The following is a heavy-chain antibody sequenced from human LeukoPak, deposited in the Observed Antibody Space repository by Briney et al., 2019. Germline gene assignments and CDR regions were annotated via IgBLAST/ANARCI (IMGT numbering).Heavy chain of an antibody. Sequence: PGGSLRLSWAASRFTLTNYGMHWVRQAPGKGLEWVAVIWYDGSNKNYADSVKGRFTISRDNSKNTLYLQMNSLRAEDTAVYYCARDKNSGIYYIDYWGQGTLVTVSS. V-gene: IGHV3-33*01. CDR2: IWYDGSNK. D-gene: IGHD1-26*01. CDR3: ARDKNSGIYYIDY. CDR1: RFTLTNYG. J-gene: IGHJ4*02.